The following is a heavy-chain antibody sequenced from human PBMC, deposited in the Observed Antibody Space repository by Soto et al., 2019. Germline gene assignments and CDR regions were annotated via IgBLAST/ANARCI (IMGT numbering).Heavy chain of an antibody. J-gene: IGHJ4*02. CDR2: IYYSGST. V-gene: IGHV4-59*01. CDR3: ARVALGYCTNGVCTRTFDY. CDR1: GGSISSYY. Sequence: SETLSLTCTVSGGSISSYYWSWIRQPPGKGLEWIGYIYYSGSTNYNPSLKSRVTISVDTSKNQFSLKLSSVTAADTAVYYCARVALGYCTNGVCTRTFDYWGQGRLVT. D-gene: IGHD2-8*01.